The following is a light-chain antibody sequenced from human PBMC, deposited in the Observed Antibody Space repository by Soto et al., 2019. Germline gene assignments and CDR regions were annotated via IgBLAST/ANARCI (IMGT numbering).Light chain of an antibody. Sequence: SVLAHPPSASGSPGQTVTLSCSGPVGDVGGCSYVSWYQQHPGRAPKGRIYEVNKRPSGVPDRFSGSKSGSTASLTVSGRQAEDEAEYYCSSYAVTNILVFGTGTKEIVL. CDR2: EVN. CDR3: SSYAVTNILV. CDR1: VGDVGGCSY. V-gene: IGLV2-8*01. J-gene: IGLJ1*01.